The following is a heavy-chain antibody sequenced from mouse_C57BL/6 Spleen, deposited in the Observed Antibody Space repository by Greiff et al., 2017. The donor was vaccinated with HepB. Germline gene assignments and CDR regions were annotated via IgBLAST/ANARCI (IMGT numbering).Heavy chain of an antibody. V-gene: IGHV5-9-1*02. Sequence: EVKLMESGEGLVKPGGSLKLSCAASGFTFSSYAMSWVRQTPEKRLEWVAYISSGGDYIYYADTVKGRFTISRDNARNTLYLQMSSLKSEDTAMYYCTRDGRITTVVAPYWYFDVWGTGTTVTVSS. D-gene: IGHD1-1*01. CDR1: GFTFSSYA. CDR3: TRDGRITTVVAPYWYFDV. J-gene: IGHJ1*03. CDR2: ISSGGDYI.